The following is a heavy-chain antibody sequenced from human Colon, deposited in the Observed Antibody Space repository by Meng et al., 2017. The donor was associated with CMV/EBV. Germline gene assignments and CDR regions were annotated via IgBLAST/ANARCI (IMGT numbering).Heavy chain of an antibody. Sequence: TLKDFVPPRVNPTQTLTLTCTFSGFSFITDKAGVGWILHPPGKALEWLGFIYWDDDTRYSPSLKTRLTITRDTSKNQVILTMTNMDPADTATYYCVRRSYSGQDDYWGQGALVTVSS. CDR2: IYWDDDT. V-gene: IGHV2-5*02. CDR1: GFSFITDKAG. J-gene: IGHJ4*02. D-gene: IGHD5-12*01. CDR3: VRRSYSGQDDY.